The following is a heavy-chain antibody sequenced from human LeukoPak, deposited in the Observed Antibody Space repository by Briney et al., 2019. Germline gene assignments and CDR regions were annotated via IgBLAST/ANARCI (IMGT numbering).Heavy chain of an antibody. CDR1: GFTFSNYS. J-gene: IGHJ4*02. D-gene: IGHD3-10*01. Sequence: GGSLRLSCAASGFTFSNYSTNWVRQAPGKGLEWVSSISTSITYTYYADSVKGRFTISRDNAKSSVYLQMNSLRAEDTAVYYCARDITIIRGVMSSELDYWGQGTLVTVSS. CDR2: ISTSITYT. CDR3: ARDITIIRGVMSSELDY. V-gene: IGHV3-21*01.